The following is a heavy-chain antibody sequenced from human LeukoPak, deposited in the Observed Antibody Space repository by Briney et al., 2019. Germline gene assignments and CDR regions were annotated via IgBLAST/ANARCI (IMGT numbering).Heavy chain of an antibody. D-gene: IGHD3-3*02. CDR1: GYTFTGYY. V-gene: IGHV1-2*04. CDR2: INPNSGGT. CDR3: ARGLVLGLRPPYYYGMDV. J-gene: IGHJ6*02. Sequence: ASVKVSCKASGYTFTGYYVHWARQAPGQGLEWMGWINPNSGGTNYAQKFQGWVTMTRDTSISTAYMELSRLRSDDTAVYYCARGLVLGLRPPYYYGMDVWGQGTTVTVSS.